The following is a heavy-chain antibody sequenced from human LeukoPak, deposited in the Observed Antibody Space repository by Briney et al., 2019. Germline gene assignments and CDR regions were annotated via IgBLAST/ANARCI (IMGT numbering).Heavy chain of an antibody. CDR3: AKSGEGIQLRLLLDY. Sequence: GRSLRLSCAASGFTFSSYGMHWVRQAPGKGLEWVAVISYDGSNKYYADSVKGRFTISRDNSKNTLYLQMNSLRAEDTAVYYCAKSGEGIQLRLLLDYWGQGTLVTVSS. V-gene: IGHV3-30*18. D-gene: IGHD5-18*01. J-gene: IGHJ4*02. CDR2: ISYDGSNK. CDR1: GFTFSSYG.